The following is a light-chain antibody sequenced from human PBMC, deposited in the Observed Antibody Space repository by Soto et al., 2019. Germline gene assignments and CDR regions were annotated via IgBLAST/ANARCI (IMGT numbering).Light chain of an antibody. CDR1: QNISKF. CDR3: DQYDDLPYT. V-gene: IGKV1-33*01. CDR2: DAS. Sequence: DIPMTQSPSSLSASVGDKVTITCQTSQNISKFLSWYQQRPGKAPNLLISDASNLEAVVPSRFSGRDSVQHLTLKISSLPPEDPATHCHDQYDDLPYTVGQGSLLHIK. J-gene: IGKJ2*01.